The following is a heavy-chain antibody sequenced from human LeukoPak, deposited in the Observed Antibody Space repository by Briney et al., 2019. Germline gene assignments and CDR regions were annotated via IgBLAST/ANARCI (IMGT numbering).Heavy chain of an antibody. CDR1: GFTFSSYG. D-gene: IGHD3-3*01. J-gene: IGHJ4*02. CDR2: ISYDGSNK. Sequence: GGSLRLSCAASGFTFSSYGMNWVRQAPGKGLEWVAVISYDGSNKYYADSVKGRFTISRDNSKNTLYLQMNSLRAEDTAVYYCAKDLIYDFWSGLGNWGQGTLVTVSS. CDR3: AKDLIYDFWSGLGN. V-gene: IGHV3-30*18.